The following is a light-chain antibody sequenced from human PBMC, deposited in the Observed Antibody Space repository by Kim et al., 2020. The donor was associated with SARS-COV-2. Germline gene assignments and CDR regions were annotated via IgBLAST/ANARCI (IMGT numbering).Light chain of an antibody. Sequence: QSALTQPASVSGSPGQSITISCTGTSSDVGGYDYVSWYQQHPGKAPKLMIYDVSNRPSGVSNRFSASNSGNTASLTISALQAEDEADYYCISRTSSSTYVFGTGTKVTVL. V-gene: IGLV2-14*03. CDR1: SSDVGGYDY. CDR3: ISRTSSSTYV. J-gene: IGLJ1*01. CDR2: DVS.